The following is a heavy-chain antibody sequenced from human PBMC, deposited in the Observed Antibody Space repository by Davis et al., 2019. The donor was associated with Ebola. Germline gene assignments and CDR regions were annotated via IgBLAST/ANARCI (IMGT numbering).Heavy chain of an antibody. CDR1: GFTFSSYW. J-gene: IGHJ3*02. Sequence: PGGSLRLSCAASGFTFSSYWMSWVRQAPGKGLEWVSAISGSGGSTYYADSVKGRFTISRDNSKNTLYLQMNSLRAEDTAVYYCASEGDIVVVPAAPAFDIWGQGTMVTVSS. V-gene: IGHV3-23*01. D-gene: IGHD2-2*01. CDR2: ISGSGGST. CDR3: ASEGDIVVVPAAPAFDI.